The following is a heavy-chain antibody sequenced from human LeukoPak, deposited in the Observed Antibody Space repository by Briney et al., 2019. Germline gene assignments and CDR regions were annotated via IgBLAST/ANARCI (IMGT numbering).Heavy chain of an antibody. CDR3: AKDQSRGYSGYDCVL. J-gene: IGHJ4*02. D-gene: IGHD5-12*01. CDR1: GFTFSTFT. Sequence: GGSLRLSCAASGFTFSTFTMNWVRQAPGKGLEWVSSISSSGSDMYYADSVKGRFTISRDNSKNTLYLQMNSLRAEDTAVYYCAKDQSRGYSGYDCVLWGQGTLVTVSS. CDR2: ISSSGSDM. V-gene: IGHV3-21*01.